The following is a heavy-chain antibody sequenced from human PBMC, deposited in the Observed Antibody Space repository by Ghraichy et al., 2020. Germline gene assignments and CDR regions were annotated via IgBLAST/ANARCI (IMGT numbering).Heavy chain of an antibody. V-gene: IGHV3-30*18. J-gene: IGHJ6*02. CDR3: AKDSHDNSGYYYYYGMYV. CDR1: GFTLSTYG. CDR2: ISYDGNNE. D-gene: IGHD3-22*01. Sequence: GESLNISCAASGFTLSTYGMYWVRQAPGKGLEWVALISYDGNNEYYADSVEGRFTISTDNSKNTLYLQMNSLRPEDTAVYYCAKDSHDNSGYYYYYGMYVWGQGTTVTVSS.